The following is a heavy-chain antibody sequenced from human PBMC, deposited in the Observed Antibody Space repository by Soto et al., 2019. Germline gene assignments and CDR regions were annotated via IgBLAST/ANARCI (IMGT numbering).Heavy chain of an antibody. Sequence: SVKVSCKASGGTFSSYAMSWVRQAPGQGLEWMGGIIPIFGTANYAQKFQGRVTITADESTSTAYMELSSLRSEDTAVYYCAGRRAYYYDSSGWYFDYWGQGTLVTVSS. CDR1: GGTFSSYA. CDR2: IIPIFGTA. D-gene: IGHD3-22*01. V-gene: IGHV1-69*13. J-gene: IGHJ4*02. CDR3: AGRRAYYYDSSGWYFDY.